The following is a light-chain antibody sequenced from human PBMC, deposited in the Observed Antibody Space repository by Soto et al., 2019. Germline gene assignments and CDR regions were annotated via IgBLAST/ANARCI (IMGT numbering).Light chain of an antibody. CDR1: KLGDKY. CDR2: QDS. Sequence: SYELTQPPSVSVSPGQTASITSSGDKLGDKYARWYQQKPGQSPVLVIYQDSKRPSGIPERLSGSNSGNTANLTISGTQAMDEDHYYWQAWDIFDGETKLTVL. V-gene: IGLV3-1*01. CDR3: QAWDI. J-gene: IGLJ2*01.